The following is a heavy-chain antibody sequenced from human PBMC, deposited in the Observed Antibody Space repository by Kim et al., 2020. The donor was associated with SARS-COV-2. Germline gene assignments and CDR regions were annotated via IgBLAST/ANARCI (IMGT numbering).Heavy chain of an antibody. D-gene: IGHD2-8*01. CDR3: ARGGPFPWVSYSDY. CDR1: GDSFNTYY. CDR2: VYYTGSA. Sequence: SETLSLTCTVSGDSFNTYYWNWIRQSPGKGLEWIGSVYYTGSANYNPSLKSRVTISVDTSKNEFSLHLTSVTAADTALYYCARGGPFPWVSYSDYWGQG. J-gene: IGHJ4*02. V-gene: IGHV4-59*03.